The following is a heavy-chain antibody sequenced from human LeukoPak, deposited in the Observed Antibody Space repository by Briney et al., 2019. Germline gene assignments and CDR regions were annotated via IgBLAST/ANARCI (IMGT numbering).Heavy chain of an antibody. CDR2: IKQEVIDK. CDR1: GFILGNYW. CDR3: AREQYCSSTGCKKAPPFDS. Sequence: SGGSLTLSCAASGFILGNYWMRWVRHPPGRWRGWVGNIKQEVIDKYYVDSLNGRFTIARDNTKNSLYLHMNSLRADDTAVYYCAREQYCSSTGCKKAPPFDSWGQGVLVTISS. V-gene: IGHV3-7*01. J-gene: IGHJ4*02. D-gene: IGHD2-2*01.